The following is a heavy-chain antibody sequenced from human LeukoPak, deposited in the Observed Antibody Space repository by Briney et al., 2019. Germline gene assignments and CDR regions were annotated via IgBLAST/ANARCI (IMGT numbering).Heavy chain of an antibody. V-gene: IGHV3-23*01. D-gene: IGHD6-13*01. CDR3: AKAPAAATKYYYGMDV. CDR2: TSGSGADT. Sequence: GGSLRLSCAASGFTFNNYAMSWVRPAPGNGLEWVSATSGSGADTYYADSVKGRFTISRDNSTNTLFLHMNSLRVEDTAVYYCAKAPAAATKYYYGMDVWGQGTTVTVSS. J-gene: IGHJ6*02. CDR1: GFTFNNYA.